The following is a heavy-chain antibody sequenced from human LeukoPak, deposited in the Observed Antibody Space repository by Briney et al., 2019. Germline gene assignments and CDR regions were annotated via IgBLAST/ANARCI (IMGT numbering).Heavy chain of an antibody. CDR1: GGTFSSYA. CDR2: IIPIFGTA. CDR3: ATHTEDSGSYLIYYYYMDV. V-gene: IGHV1-69*05. J-gene: IGHJ6*03. D-gene: IGHD1-26*01. Sequence: ASVKVSCKASGGTFSSYAISWARQAPGQGLEWMGGIIPIFGTANYAQKFQGRVTITTDESTSTAYMELSSLRSEDTAVYYCATHTEDSGSYLIYYYYMDVWGKGTTVTVSS.